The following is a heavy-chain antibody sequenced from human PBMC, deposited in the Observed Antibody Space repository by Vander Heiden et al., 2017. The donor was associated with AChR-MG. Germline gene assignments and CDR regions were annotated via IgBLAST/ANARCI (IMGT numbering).Heavy chain of an antibody. Sequence: EVQLVQSGAEVKKPGGSLKISWKGSGNRVTSYWIGWLRQMAGKGLEWMGIIYPGDSDTRYSPSIQGQVTISADKSISTAYLQWSSLKASDTAMYYCARGAGGLIAAAGGMDVWGQGTTVTVSS. J-gene: IGHJ6*02. D-gene: IGHD6-13*01. CDR3: ARGAGGLIAAAGGMDV. CDR1: GNRVTSYW. V-gene: IGHV5-51*01. CDR2: IYPGDSDT.